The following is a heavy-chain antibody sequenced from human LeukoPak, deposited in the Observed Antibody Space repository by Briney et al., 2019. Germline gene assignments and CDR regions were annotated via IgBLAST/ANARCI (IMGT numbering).Heavy chain of an antibody. J-gene: IGHJ4*02. CDR1: GFIFSSYV. CDR2: ISHNGRTK. V-gene: IGHV3-30*03. D-gene: IGHD6-13*01. CDR3: VNIAATGPDY. Sequence: GGSLRLSCAASGFIFSSYVLHWVRQAPGKGREWVAVISHNGRTKYYVDSVKGRFTISRDNSKNMLYVQMNSLRPEDTAVYYCVNIAATGPDYWGQGTLVTVSS.